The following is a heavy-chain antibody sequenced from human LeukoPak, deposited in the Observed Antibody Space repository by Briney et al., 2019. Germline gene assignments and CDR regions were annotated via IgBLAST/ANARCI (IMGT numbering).Heavy chain of an antibody. CDR1: GGSISSSSYY. CDR2: MYYSGST. D-gene: IGHD2-21*01. V-gene: IGHV4-39*07. Sequence: SETLSLTCTVSGGSISSSSYYWGWIRQPPGKGLEWIVSMYYSGSTYYNPSLKSRVTILVDTSKNQFSLKLSSVTAADTAVYYCARGVVIAPQTFDYWGQGTLVTVSS. J-gene: IGHJ4*02. CDR3: ARGVVIAPQTFDY.